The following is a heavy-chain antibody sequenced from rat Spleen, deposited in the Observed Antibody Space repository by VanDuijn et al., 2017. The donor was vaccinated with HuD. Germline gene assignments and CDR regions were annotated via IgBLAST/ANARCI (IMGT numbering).Heavy chain of an antibody. CDR1: GFTFNNYW. CDR2: ITNTGGST. D-gene: IGHD5-1*01. Sequence: EVQLVESDGGLVQPGRSLKLSCAASGFTFNNYWMTWIRQAPGKGLEWVASITNTGGSTYYPDSVKGRFTISRENAESTLYLQMNSLRSEDTATYYCVRLLGAPDWYFDFWGPGTMVTVSS. CDR3: VRLLGAPDWYFDF. V-gene: IGHV5-31*01. J-gene: IGHJ1*01.